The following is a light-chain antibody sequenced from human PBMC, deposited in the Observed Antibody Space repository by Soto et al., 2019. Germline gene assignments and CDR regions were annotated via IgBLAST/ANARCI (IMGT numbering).Light chain of an antibody. Sequence: KQVAANLCVCKGGRAPRSCMARQTIXKNVGCYQLKDGQVTRIVLSGLSTRATGIPARFIGSGSGKGFTLTISGLQSEQFSVYYCQQYNEGPPSTFGQGTRLEIK. J-gene: IGKJ5*01. CDR1: QTIXKN. CDR2: GLS. V-gene: IGKV3-15*01. CDR3: QQYNEGPPST.